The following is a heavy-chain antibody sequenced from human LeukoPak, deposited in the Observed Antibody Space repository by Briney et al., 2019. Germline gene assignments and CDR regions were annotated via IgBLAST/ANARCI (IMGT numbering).Heavy chain of an antibody. V-gene: IGHV4-4*02. J-gene: IGHJ4*02. CDR1: GVSISSSNW. Sequence: SGTLSLTCAVSGVSISSSNWWSWVRQPPGQGLEWIGEIYHSGSTNYNPSLKSRVTISVDKSKNQFSLKLSSVTAADTAVYYCAREGPRRTNVVVVAATRLGNWGQGTLVTVSS. CDR3: AREGPRRTNVVVVAATRLGN. D-gene: IGHD2-15*01. CDR2: IYHSGST.